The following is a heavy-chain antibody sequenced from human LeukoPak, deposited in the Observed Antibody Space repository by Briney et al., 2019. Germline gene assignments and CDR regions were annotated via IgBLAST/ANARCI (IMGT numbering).Heavy chain of an antibody. CDR2: IYYSGST. V-gene: IGHV4-59*01. D-gene: IGHD1-14*01. CDR1: GGSISSYY. CDR3: ARAHLGMTHDY. J-gene: IGHJ4*02. Sequence: SETLSLTCTVSGGSISSYYWSWFRQPPGKGLEWIGYIYYSGSTNYNPSLKSRVTISVDTSKNQFSLKLSSVTAADTAVYYCARAHLGMTHDYWGQGTLVTVSS.